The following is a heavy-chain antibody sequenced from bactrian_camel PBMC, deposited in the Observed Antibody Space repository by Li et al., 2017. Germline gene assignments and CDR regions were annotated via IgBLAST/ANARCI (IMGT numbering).Heavy chain of an antibody. V-gene: IGHV3S25*01. CDR1: GFTFSSFP. CDR2: INSGGGTT. Sequence: QLVESGGGLVQPGESLRLSCTASGFTFSSFPMYWVRQGPGKGLEWVSTINSGGGTTYYADSVKGRFTISRDNAKNTVYLQMNSLKPEDTAVYYCVRRTDGGSWFTDFGYWGQGTQVTVS. D-gene: IGHD6*01. CDR3: VRRTDGGSWFTDFGY. J-gene: IGHJ6*01.